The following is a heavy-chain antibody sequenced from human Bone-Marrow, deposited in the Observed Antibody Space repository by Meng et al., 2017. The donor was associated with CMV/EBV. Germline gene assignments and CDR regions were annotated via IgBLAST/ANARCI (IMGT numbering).Heavy chain of an antibody. D-gene: IGHD3-3*01. V-gene: IGHV3-21*01. CDR2: ISSSSSYI. CDR3: ARPYDFWSGFPPFY. CDR1: GFTFSSYS. Sequence: GEYLKISCPASGFTFSSYSMNWVRQAPGKGLEWVSSISSSSSYIYYADSVKGRFTISRDNAKISLSLQMNSLRAEDTAVYYCARPYDFWSGFPPFYWGQGTLVAVSS. J-gene: IGHJ4*02.